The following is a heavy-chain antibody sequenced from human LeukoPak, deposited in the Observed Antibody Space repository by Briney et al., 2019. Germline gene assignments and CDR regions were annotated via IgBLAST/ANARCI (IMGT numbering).Heavy chain of an antibody. CDR1: GFTFSSYG. J-gene: IGHJ4*02. CDR2: IWYDGSNK. V-gene: IGHV3-33*06. CDR3: AKDQVSGEGWYGDY. D-gene: IGHD6-19*01. Sequence: GGSLRLSCATSGFTFSSYGMHWVRQAPGKGLEWVALIWYDGSNKYYADSVKGRFTISGDNSNNTLYLQMNSLRAEDTAVYYCAKDQVSGEGWYGDYWGQGTLVTVSS.